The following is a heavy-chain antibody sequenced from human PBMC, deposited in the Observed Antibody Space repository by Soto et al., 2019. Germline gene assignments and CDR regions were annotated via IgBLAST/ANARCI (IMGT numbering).Heavy chain of an antibody. D-gene: IGHD3-10*01. CDR1: GGSISGSSHY. CDR3: ARRVPGQPIYY. J-gene: IGHJ4*02. CDR2: IYYSGST. V-gene: IGHV4-39*01. Sequence: QLQLQESGPGLVKPSETLSLTCSVSGGSISGSSHYWGWIRQPPGKGLEWIASIYYSGSTNYNPSLKSRVTISVDTSKNQFSLELSSVTSADTAVYYCARRVPGQPIYYWGQGTLVTVSS.